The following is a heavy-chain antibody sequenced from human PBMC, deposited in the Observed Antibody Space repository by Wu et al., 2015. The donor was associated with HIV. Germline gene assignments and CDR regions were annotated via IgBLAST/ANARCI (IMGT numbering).Heavy chain of an antibody. CDR2: IIPIFGTA. CDR3: ASLWGGSYYHYYGMDV. J-gene: IGHJ6*02. V-gene: IGHV1-69*01. Sequence: QVRAGGSLGREVKKPGSSVKVSCKASGGTFSSYAISWVRQAPGQGLEWMGGIIPIFGTANYAQKFQGKVTITTDESTSTAYMELSSLRSEDTAVYYCASLWGGSYYHYYGMDVWGQGTTVTVSS. D-gene: IGHD1-26*01. CDR1: GGTFSSYA.